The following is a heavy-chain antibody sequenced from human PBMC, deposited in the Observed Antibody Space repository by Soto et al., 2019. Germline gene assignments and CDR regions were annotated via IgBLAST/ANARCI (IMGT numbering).Heavy chain of an antibody. CDR1: RFTFSSYW. CDR3: ARVYYYGSGKGRSFDY. V-gene: IGHV3-7*04. CDR2: IKQDGSEK. D-gene: IGHD3-10*01. J-gene: IGHJ4*02. Sequence: GGSLRLSCAASRFTFSSYWMSWVRQAPGKGLEWVANIKQDGSEKYYVDSVKGRFTISRDNAKNSLYLQMNSLRAEDTAVYYCARVYYYGSGKGRSFDYWGQGTLVTVSS.